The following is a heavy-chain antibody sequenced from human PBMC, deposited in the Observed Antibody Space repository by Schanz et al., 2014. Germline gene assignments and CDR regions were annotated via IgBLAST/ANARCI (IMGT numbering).Heavy chain of an antibody. D-gene: IGHD5-18*01. CDR1: GGTFSSYT. CDR3: ARGPSQGYSYGHNIGAYYYGMDV. V-gene: IGHV1-69*02. J-gene: IGHJ6*02. CDR2: IIPVLAIA. Sequence: QVQLVQSEAEVKKPGSSVKVSCTASGGTFSSYTISWIRQAPGQGLEWMGRIIPVLAIADYAQKFQGRVTITADKSTCTASMELSSLRSEDTAVYYCARGPSQGYSYGHNIGAYYYGMDVWGQGTTVTVSS.